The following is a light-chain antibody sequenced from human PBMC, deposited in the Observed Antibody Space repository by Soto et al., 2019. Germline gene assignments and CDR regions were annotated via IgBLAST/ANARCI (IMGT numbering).Light chain of an antibody. CDR3: QQYGSSLT. V-gene: IGKV3-20*01. CDR1: QSVSTSY. CDR2: GAS. Sequence: EIVLTQSPGTLSLSPGERATLSCRASQSVSTSYLAWYQQKPGQAPRLLIYGASSRATGIPDRFSGSGSGTDVTLTISRLEPEEFAVYYCQQYGSSLTVGGGTKVEIK. J-gene: IGKJ4*01.